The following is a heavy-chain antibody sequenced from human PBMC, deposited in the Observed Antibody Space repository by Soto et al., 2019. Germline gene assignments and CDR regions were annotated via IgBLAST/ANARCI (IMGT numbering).Heavy chain of an antibody. CDR2: ISSDGSGT. V-gene: IGHV3-74*01. CDR3: ARDCGYNLDY. J-gene: IGHJ4*02. Sequence: PRLSCAASGFTFSSYWMHWVRQAPGKGLVWVSHISSDGSGTSYADSVKGRFTIYRDNAKNTVYLQMSSLRAEDTAVYFCARDCGYNLDYWGQGILVTVSS. CDR1: GFTFSSYW. D-gene: IGHD2-21*01.